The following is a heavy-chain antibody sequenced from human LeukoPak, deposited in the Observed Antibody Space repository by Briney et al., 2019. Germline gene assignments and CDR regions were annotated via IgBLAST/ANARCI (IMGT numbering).Heavy chain of an antibody. CDR2: SSGDGSIT. CDR1: GFTFSNYW. J-gene: IGHJ4*02. D-gene: IGHD1-26*01. V-gene: IGHV3-74*01. CDR3: AREASGNS. Sequence: GGSLRLSCAASGFTFSNYWMHWVRQAPGKGLLWVSRSSGDGSITSYADSVMGRFTISRDNAKNTLYLQMNSLRAEDTAVYYCAREASGNSWGQGTLVTVSS.